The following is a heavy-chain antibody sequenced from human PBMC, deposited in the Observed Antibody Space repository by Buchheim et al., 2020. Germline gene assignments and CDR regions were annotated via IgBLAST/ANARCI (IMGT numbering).Heavy chain of an antibody. CDR3: AREGGGSGRAGWFDP. J-gene: IGHJ5*02. CDR1: GFSLTESP. CDR2: ISNDGTNQ. Sequence: QVHLVESGGGVVQPGRSLRLSCAASGFSLTESPMHWVRQAPGKGLEWVALISNDGTNQDYADSVKGRFXHSRDTSKHMLYLEMNSLRPEDTAVYYCAREGGGSGRAGWFDPWGQGTL. V-gene: IGHV3-30-3*01. D-gene: IGHD2-15*01.